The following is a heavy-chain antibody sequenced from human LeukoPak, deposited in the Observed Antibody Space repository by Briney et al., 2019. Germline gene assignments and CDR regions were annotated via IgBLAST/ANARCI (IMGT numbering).Heavy chain of an antibody. CDR3: ARDANYYHSDTYYDAFDI. CDR1: GGSISSYY. J-gene: IGHJ3*02. Sequence: SETLSLTCTVSGGSISSYYWSWIRQPPGKGLEWIGYIYHSGSTYYNPSLKSRVTISVDKSKNQFSLKLSSVTAADTAVYYCARDANYYHSDTYYDAFDIWGQGTMVTVSS. V-gene: IGHV4-59*12. D-gene: IGHD3-22*01. CDR2: IYHSGST.